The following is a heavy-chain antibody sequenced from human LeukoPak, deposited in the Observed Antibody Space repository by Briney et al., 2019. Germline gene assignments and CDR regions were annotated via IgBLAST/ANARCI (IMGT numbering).Heavy chain of an antibody. CDR3: ARDGGDGYNEGYFDY. J-gene: IGHJ4*02. D-gene: IGHD5-24*01. V-gene: IGHV3-48*02. CDR2: ISSSSSTI. CDR1: GFTFSSYS. Sequence: GGSLRLSCAASGFTFSSYSMNWVRQAPGKGLEWVSYISSSSSTIYYADSVKGRFTIPRDNAKNSLYLQMNSLRDEDTAVYYCARDGGDGYNEGYFDYWGQGTLVTVSS.